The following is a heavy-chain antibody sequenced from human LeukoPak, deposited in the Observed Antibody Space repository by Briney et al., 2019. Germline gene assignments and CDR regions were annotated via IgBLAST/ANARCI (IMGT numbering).Heavy chain of an antibody. J-gene: IGHJ5*02. CDR2: INPSGGST. CDR1: GYTFTNYY. CDR3: ARDSGTSSLADP. V-gene: IGHV1-46*01. D-gene: IGHD2-2*01. Sequence: ASVKVSCEASGYTFTNYYMHWVRQAPGQGLEWMGIINPSGGSTSYAQKFQGRVTMTRDMSTSTVYMELSSLRSEDTAVYYCARDSGTSSLADPWGQGTLVTVSS.